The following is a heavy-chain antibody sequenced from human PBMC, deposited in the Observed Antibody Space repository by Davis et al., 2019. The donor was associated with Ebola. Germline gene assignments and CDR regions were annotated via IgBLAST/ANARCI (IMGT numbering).Heavy chain of an antibody. Sequence: ASVKVSCKASRYTFTSYYMHWVRQAPGQGLEWMGIINPSGGSTSYAQKFQGRVTMTRDTSTSTVYMELSSLRSEDTAVYYCARAPYGDKPYNWFDPWGQGTLVTVSS. D-gene: IGHD4-17*01. J-gene: IGHJ5*02. CDR1: RYTFTSYY. V-gene: IGHV1-46*03. CDR3: ARAPYGDKPYNWFDP. CDR2: INPSGGST.